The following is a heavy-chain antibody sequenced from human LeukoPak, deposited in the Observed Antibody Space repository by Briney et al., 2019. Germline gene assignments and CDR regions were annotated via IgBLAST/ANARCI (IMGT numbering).Heavy chain of an antibody. J-gene: IGHJ4*02. D-gene: IGHD2-8*02. CDR1: GGTFSSYA. CDR2: IIPIFGTA. Sequence: GASVKVSCKASGGTFSSYAISWVRQAPGQGLEWMGGIIPIFGTANYAQKLQGRVTITADKSTSTAYMELSSLRAEDTAIYYCATYRQVLLPFESWGQGTLVTVSS. V-gene: IGHV1-69*06. CDR3: ATYRQVLLPFES.